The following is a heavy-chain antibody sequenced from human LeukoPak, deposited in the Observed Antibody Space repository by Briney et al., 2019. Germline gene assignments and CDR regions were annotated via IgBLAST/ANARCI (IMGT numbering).Heavy chain of an antibody. V-gene: IGHV1-2*02. Sequence: GATVKVSCKVSGYTFADYYIHWVRQAPGQGLEWMGWINPNSDYTFYAQKFQGRVTLTRDTSISTVYMELTTLTSDDTALYYCAVAPGDYWGQGTLVSVSA. CDR3: AVAPGDY. J-gene: IGHJ4*02. CDR1: GYTFADYY. CDR2: INPNSDYT. D-gene: IGHD2-21*01.